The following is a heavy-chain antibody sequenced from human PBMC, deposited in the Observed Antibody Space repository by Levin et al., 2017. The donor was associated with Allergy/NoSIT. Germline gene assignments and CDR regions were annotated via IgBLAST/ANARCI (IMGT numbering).Heavy chain of an antibody. CDR2: IIVNSGST. CDR3: MRDNGAWAFDV. CDR1: GFTLSGSY. V-gene: IGHV1-46*01. J-gene: IGHJ4*02. Sequence: PSASVKVSCKSSGFTLSGSYVHWVRQAPGHGREWMGRIIVNSGSTTYAQKFQGRITMTRDTSTSTVYMELSSLRSEDTALYSCMRDNGAWAFDVWGQGTLVTVSS. D-gene: IGHD4-17*01.